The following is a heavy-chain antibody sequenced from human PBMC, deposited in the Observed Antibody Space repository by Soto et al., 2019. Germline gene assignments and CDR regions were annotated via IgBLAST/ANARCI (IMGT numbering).Heavy chain of an antibody. V-gene: IGHV4-30-2*01. D-gene: IGHD2-21*02. CDR2: IYHSGST. CDR1: GGSISGGGYS. CDR3: ARLVVTASDWFDP. J-gene: IGHJ5*02. Sequence: SETLSLTCAVSGGSISGGGYSWIWIRQPPGKGLEWIGYIYHSGSTYYNPSLKSRVTISVDRSKNQFSLKLSSGTAADTAVYYCARLVVTASDWFDPWGQGTLVTVSS.